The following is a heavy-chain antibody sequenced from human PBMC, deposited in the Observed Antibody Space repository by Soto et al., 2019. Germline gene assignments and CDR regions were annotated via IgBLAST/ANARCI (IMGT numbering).Heavy chain of an antibody. V-gene: IGHV6-1*01. CDR3: ARVGGGIVVVPAANYYYYMDV. J-gene: IGHJ6*03. D-gene: IGHD2-2*01. Sequence: QSQTLSLTCAISGDSVSSNSAAWNWIRQSPSRGLEWLGRTYYRSKWYNDYAVSVKSRITINPDTSKNQFSLQLNSVTPEDTAVYYCARVGGGIVVVPAANYYYYMDVWGKGTTVTVSS. CDR2: TYYRSKWYN. CDR1: GDSVSSNSAA.